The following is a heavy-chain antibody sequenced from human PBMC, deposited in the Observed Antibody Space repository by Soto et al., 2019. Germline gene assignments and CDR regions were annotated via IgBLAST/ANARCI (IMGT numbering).Heavy chain of an antibody. CDR2: LSGSGGST. CDR3: AKASHSSGSWALFDF. CDR1: GFTFSSYA. D-gene: IGHD3-22*01. V-gene: IGHV3-23*01. J-gene: IGHJ4*02. Sequence: PGGSLRLSCAASGFTFSSYAMSWVRQAPGKGLEWVSGLSGSGGSTYYADSVKGRFTISRDNSKNTLYLQMNSLRAEDTAVYYCAKASHSSGSWALFDFWGQGTLVTVS.